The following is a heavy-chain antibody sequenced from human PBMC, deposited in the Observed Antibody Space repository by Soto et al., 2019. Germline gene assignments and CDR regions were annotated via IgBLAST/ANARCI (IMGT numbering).Heavy chain of an antibody. Sequence: PSQTLSLPCAISGDSVSSNSAAWNWIRQSPSRGLEWLGRTYYRSKWYNDYAVSVKSRITINPDTSKNQFSLQLNSVTPEDTAVYYCARAVVIAAAGDWNFDYWGQGTLVTVSS. CDR1: GDSVSSNSAA. D-gene: IGHD6-13*01. J-gene: IGHJ4*02. V-gene: IGHV6-1*01. CDR3: ARAVVIAAAGDWNFDY. CDR2: TYYRSKWYN.